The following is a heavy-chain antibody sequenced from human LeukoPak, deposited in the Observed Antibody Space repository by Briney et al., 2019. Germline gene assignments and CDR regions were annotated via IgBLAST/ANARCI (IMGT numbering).Heavy chain of an antibody. CDR2: FTTSVDGR. V-gene: IGHV3-23*01. D-gene: IGHD3-16*02. Sequence: GGSLRLSCTASGFSFNSFAMTWVRLAPGKGLEWVSSFTTSVDGRYYADSVKGRFSISRDNSKNTLYLQLDSLRAEDTAVYYCAKNHERGRYDSFDVWAQGSWVTVSS. CDR1: GFSFNSFA. CDR3: AKNHERGRYDSFDV. J-gene: IGHJ3*01.